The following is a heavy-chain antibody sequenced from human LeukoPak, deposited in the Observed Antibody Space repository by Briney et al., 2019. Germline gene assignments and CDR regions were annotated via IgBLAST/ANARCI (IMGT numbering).Heavy chain of an antibody. CDR3: ARGFYGAGSHFDY. J-gene: IGHJ4*02. CDR2: IFHTGHT. CDR1: GGSISSGDFP. V-gene: IGHV4-30-2*01. Sequence: PSQTLSLTCAVSGGSISSGDFPWSWIRQPPGKGLEWIGYIFHTGHTSYNPSLKSRVTISVDMTKTQLSLRLTSVTAADTAVYYCARGFYGAGSHFDYWGQGTLVTVYS. D-gene: IGHD3-10*01.